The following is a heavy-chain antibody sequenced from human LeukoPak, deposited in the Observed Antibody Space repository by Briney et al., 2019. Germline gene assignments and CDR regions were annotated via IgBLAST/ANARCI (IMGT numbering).Heavy chain of an antibody. CDR2: MNPNSGNA. D-gene: IGHD3-10*01. V-gene: IGHV1-8*01. CDR1: GYTFTTYD. CDR3: ARRIRGAPTDY. Sequence: PVASVKVSCKASGYTFTTYDLNWVRQAPGQGFEWMGWMNPNSGNAGYAQKFQGRVTMTRNTSISTAYMELSNLTSEDTAVYYCARRIRGAPTDYWGQGTLVTVSS. J-gene: IGHJ4*02.